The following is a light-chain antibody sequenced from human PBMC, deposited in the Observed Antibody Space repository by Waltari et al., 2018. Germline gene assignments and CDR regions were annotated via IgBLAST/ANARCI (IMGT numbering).Light chain of an antibody. CDR2: SAS. CDR1: QSVLYSPNTKNY. V-gene: IGKV4-1*01. J-gene: IGKJ1*01. Sequence: DIVMTQSPNSMAVSLGERATINCKSSQSVLYSPNTKNYSAWYQQKPGQPPKLIIYSASTRESGVPDRFSGSGSGTDFTLTISSLQAEDVAVYYCQQYYSSPQTFGQGTKVEIK. CDR3: QQYYSSPQT.